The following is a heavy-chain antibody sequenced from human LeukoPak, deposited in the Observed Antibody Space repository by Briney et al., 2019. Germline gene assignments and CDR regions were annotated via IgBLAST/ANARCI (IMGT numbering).Heavy chain of an antibody. CDR1: GFTLSSYS. CDR3: ARELAAVTHPFDY. V-gene: IGHV3-21*01. Sequence: SGGSLRLSCAASGFTLSSYSMNWVRQAPGRGLEWVSSISSSSSYIYYADSVKGRFTISRDNAKNSLYLQMNSLRAEDTAVYYCARELAAVTHPFDYWGQGTLVTVSS. CDR2: ISSSSSYI. J-gene: IGHJ4*02. D-gene: IGHD6-25*01.